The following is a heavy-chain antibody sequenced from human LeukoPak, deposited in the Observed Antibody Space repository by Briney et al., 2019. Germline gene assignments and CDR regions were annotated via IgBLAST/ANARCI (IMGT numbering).Heavy chain of an antibody. CDR2: IKLDGSEK. CDR1: GFTFGKYW. Sequence: GGSLRLSCVASGFTFGKYWMSWVRQAPGKGLEWVANIKLDGSEKNYVDSVKGRFTISRDNTKNSLYLQMNSLRAEDTAVYYCARAYQYSGNYGIDYWGQGTLVTVSS. CDR3: ARAYQYSGNYGIDY. D-gene: IGHD1-26*01. V-gene: IGHV3-7*03. J-gene: IGHJ4*02.